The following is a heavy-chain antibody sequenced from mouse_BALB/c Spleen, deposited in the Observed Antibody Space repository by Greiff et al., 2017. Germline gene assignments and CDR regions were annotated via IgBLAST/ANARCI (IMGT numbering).Heavy chain of an antibody. CDR2: IYPGSGST. Sequence: LQQPGSELVRPGASVKLSCKASGYTFTSYWMHWVKQRPGQGLEWIGNIYPGSGSTNYDEKFKSKATLTVDTSSSTAYMQLSSLTSEDSAVYYCTRTPRGYYAMDYWGQGTSVTVSS. CDR1: GYTFTSYW. J-gene: IGHJ4*01. V-gene: IGHV1S22*01. CDR3: TRTPRGYYAMDY.